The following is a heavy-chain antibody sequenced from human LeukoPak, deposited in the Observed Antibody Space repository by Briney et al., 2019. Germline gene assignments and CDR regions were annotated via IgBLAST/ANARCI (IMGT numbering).Heavy chain of an antibody. V-gene: IGHV1-46*01. CDR2: INPSGGST. J-gene: IGHJ6*03. Sequence: ASVKVSCKASGYTFTSYYMHWVRQAPGQGLEWMGIINPSGGSTSYAQKFQGRVTITRNTSISTAYMELSSLRSEDTAVYYCARGSSSSWYLDYYYYYYMDVWGKGTTVTVSS. D-gene: IGHD6-13*01. CDR3: ARGSSSSWYLDYYYYYYMDV. CDR1: GYTFTSYY.